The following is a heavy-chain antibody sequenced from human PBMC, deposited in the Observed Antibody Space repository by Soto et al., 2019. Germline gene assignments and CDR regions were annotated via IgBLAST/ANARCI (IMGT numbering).Heavy chain of an antibody. CDR1: GFTFSDYW. V-gene: IGHV3-11*01. D-gene: IGHD3-10*01. CDR3: VRSKRGVGDVFDI. CDR2: ISKSGSNL. J-gene: IGHJ3*02. Sequence: QVQLVESGGGLVKPGGSLRLSCAASGFTFSDYWMSWIRQTPGKGLEWVSYISKSGSNLYYADSVKGRFTISRDSAKNSLYLKKNRPRADDTAVYYWVRSKRGVGDVFDIGGQGTMVTVSS.